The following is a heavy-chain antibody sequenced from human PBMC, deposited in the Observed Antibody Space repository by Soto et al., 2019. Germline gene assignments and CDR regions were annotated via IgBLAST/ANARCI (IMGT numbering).Heavy chain of an antibody. J-gene: IGHJ4*02. CDR1: GGSISSGGYS. Sequence: SETLSLTCAVSGGSISSGGYSWSWIRQPPGKGLEWIGYIYHSGSTNYNPSLKSRVTISVDRSKNQFSLKLSSVTAADTAVYYCARVPSGVVVCFDYWGQGTLVTVSS. CDR2: IYHSGST. D-gene: IGHD3-22*01. CDR3: ARVPSGVVVCFDY. V-gene: IGHV4-30-2*01.